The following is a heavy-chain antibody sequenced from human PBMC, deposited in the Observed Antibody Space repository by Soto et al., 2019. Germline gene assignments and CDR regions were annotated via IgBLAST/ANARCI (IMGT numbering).Heavy chain of an antibody. CDR3: ASSISIFGVVIISHDAYDI. J-gene: IGHJ3*02. CDR2: ISSSSSTI. V-gene: IGHV3-48*01. CDR1: GFTFSSYS. D-gene: IGHD3-3*01. Sequence: EGSLRLSCAASGFTFSSYSVNWVRQDPGKGLERVSYISSSSSTIYYADNVKGRFTISRDNAKNSLYLQMNSLRAEDTAVYYCASSISIFGVVIISHDAYDIWGQGRRVT.